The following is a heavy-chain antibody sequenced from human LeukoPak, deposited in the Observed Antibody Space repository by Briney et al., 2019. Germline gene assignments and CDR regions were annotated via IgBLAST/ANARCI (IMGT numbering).Heavy chain of an antibody. V-gene: IGHV4-59*01. CDR3: ARASSSITLDYYDSSGYYFDAFDI. Sequence: SETLSLTYTVSGGSISSYYWSWIRQPPGKGLEWIGYIYYSGSTNYNPSLKSRVTISVDTSKNQFSLKLSSVTAADTAVYYCARASSSITLDYYDSSGYYFDAFDIWGQGTMVTVSS. J-gene: IGHJ3*02. D-gene: IGHD3-22*01. CDR1: GGSISSYY. CDR2: IYYSGST.